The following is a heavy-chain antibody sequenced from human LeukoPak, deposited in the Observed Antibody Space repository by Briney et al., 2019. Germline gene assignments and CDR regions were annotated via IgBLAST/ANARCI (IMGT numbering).Heavy chain of an antibody. J-gene: IGHJ4*02. V-gene: IGHV3-21*01. CDR2: ISSSGRYI. CDR1: GFTFDTYS. Sequence: PGGSLRLSCAASGFTFDTYSMNWVRQAPGKGLEWVSSISSSGRYIYYGDSLKGRFTISRDNSKNTLYLQMNSLRAEDTAVYYCASRDQAAAGTDYWGQGTLVTVSS. D-gene: IGHD6-13*01. CDR3: ASRDQAAAGTDY.